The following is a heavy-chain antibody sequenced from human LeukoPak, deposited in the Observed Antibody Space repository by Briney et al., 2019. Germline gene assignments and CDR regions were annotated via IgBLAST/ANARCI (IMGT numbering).Heavy chain of an antibody. CDR3: ARWRDGYNTIDY. CDR2: IYYSGNT. V-gene: IGHV4-59*01. D-gene: IGHD5-12*01. Sequence: PSETLSLTCTVSGGSISSYYWSWIRQPPGKGLEWIGCIYYSGNTNYNPSLKSRVSISVDTSKNQFSLKLSSVTAADTAVYYCARWRDGYNTIDYWGQGTLVTVSS. CDR1: GGSISSYY. J-gene: IGHJ4*02.